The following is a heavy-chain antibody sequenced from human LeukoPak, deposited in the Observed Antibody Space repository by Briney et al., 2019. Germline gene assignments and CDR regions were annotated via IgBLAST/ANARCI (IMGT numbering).Heavy chain of an antibody. CDR2: IYPGDSDT. D-gene: IGHD4-23*01. J-gene: IGHJ4*02. CDR3: ARRDYGGKHFDF. V-gene: IGHV5-51*01. Sequence: GESLKISFQGSGYTFSSYWIGWMRPAPGKGLEWMGIIYPGDSDTRYSPSFQGQVTISADKSISTAYLQWNSLKASDTAMYYCARRDYGGKHFDFWGQGTLVTVSS. CDR1: GYTFSSYW.